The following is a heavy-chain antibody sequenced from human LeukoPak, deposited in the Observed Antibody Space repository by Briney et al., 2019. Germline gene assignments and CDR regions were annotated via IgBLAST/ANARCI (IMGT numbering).Heavy chain of an antibody. J-gene: IGHJ3*02. V-gene: IGHV3-13*01. CDR2: IGIRDDT. CDR3: IRGGIRVSGIAAFDI. Sequence: AGGSLRLSCAASGFTFRDYDMHWVRQVPGRGLEWVSAIGIRDDTHYPDSVKGRFTISRENAKNSLYLQMNTLRDGDTAMYYCIRGGIRVSGIAAFDIWGQGTMVTVSS. D-gene: IGHD5/OR15-5a*01. CDR1: GFTFRDYD.